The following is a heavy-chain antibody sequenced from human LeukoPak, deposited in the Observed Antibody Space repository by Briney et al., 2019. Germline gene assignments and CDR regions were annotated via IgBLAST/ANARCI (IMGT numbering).Heavy chain of an antibody. V-gene: IGHV3-23*01. Sequence: PGGSLRLSCAASGFTFSSLAMTWVRQAPGKGLEWVSGISGSGGGTYYADSVKGRFTISRDNAKNSLDLQMNSLRAEDTALYYCTRYTRGLGYMDVWGKGTAVTVSS. D-gene: IGHD5-18*01. CDR1: GFTFSSLA. CDR3: TRYTRGLGYMDV. J-gene: IGHJ6*03. CDR2: ISGSGGGT.